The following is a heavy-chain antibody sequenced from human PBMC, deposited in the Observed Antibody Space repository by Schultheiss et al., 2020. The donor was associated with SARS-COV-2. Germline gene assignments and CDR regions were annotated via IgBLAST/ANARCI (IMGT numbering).Heavy chain of an antibody. J-gene: IGHJ4*02. CDR1: GFTFSNYA. CDR3: ARGPQGIVGDSYGYVDY. V-gene: IGHV3-30*01. D-gene: IGHD5-18*01. CDR2: ISISIDGPRD. Sequence: GGSLRLSCAASGFTFSNYAMHWVRQAPGKGLEWVAVISISIDGPRDYYADSVQGRFTISRDNAKNMVYLQMNSLRPDDTAVYYCARGPQGIVGDSYGYVDYWGQGILVTVSS.